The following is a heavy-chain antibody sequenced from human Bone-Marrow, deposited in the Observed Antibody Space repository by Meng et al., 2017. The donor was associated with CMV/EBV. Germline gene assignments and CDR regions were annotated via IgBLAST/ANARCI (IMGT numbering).Heavy chain of an antibody. V-gene: IGHV4-38-2*02. J-gene: IGHJ4*02. CDR1: GYSISSGYY. CDR2: IYHSGST. D-gene: IGHD5-24*01. CDR3: ASRRDGYKYYFDY. Sequence: GSLRLSCTVSGYSISSGYYWGWIRQPPGKGLEWIGSIYHSGSTYYNPSLKSRVTISVDTSKNQFSLKLSSVTAADTAVYYCASRRDGYKYYFDYWGQGTLVTVSS.